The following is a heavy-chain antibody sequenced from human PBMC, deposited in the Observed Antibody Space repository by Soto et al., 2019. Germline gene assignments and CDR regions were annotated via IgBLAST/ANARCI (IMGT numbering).Heavy chain of an antibody. CDR1: GGSFNGYD. V-gene: IGHV4-34*01. J-gene: IGHJ4*02. CDR3: ARAPDKYYFDS. CDR2: IDHSGST. Sequence: WETLSLTCAVYGGSFNGYDWTWIRQPPGKGPEWIGDIDHSGSTNYNPSLKSRVTISVDTSKNQSSLKVRSVTAADMAVFYCARAPDKYYFDSWGQGTQVTVSS.